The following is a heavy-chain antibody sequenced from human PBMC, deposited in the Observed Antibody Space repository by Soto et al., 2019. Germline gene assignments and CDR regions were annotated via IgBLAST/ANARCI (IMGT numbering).Heavy chain of an antibody. D-gene: IGHD3-22*01. CDR3: ASSGSRGIGAFDI. V-gene: IGHV4-30-2*01. J-gene: IGHJ3*02. Sequence: QLQLQESGSGLVKASQTLSLTCAVXGXXXXXXXXXXXXXRQPPGKGLEWIGYIYHGSTYYNPSXXXXXXXXXXXXXXXXXXXXXXXXXXXTAVYYCASSGSRGIGAFDIWGQGTMVTVSS. CDR2: IYHGST. CDR1: GXXXXXXXXX.